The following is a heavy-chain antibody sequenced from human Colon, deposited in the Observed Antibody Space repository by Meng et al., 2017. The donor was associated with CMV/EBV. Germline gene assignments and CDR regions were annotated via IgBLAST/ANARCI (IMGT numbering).Heavy chain of an antibody. CDR3: AKDVGANFFYGLDV. D-gene: IGHD1-26*01. V-gene: IGHV3-9*01. Sequence: SLKISCAVSGFTLDEHAMHWVQQAPGKGLEWVAGITWNSETVFYGDSVRGRFTVSRDNAKNSLYLQMNSLRPEDTALYYCAKDVGANFFYGLDVWGQGTTVTVSS. CDR1: GFTLDEHA. J-gene: IGHJ6*02. CDR2: ITWNSETV.